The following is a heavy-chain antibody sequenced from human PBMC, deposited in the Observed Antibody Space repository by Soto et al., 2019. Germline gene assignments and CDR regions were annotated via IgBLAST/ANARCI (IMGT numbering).Heavy chain of an antibody. Sequence: QVQLVQSGAEVKKPGASVKVSCKASGYTFTSYDINWVRQATGQGLEWMGWMNPNSGNTGYAQKFQGRVTXTXTXXISTAYMELSSLRSEDTAVYYCARRGYSSSWYYYYYYGMDVWGQGTTVTVSS. D-gene: IGHD6-13*01. CDR1: GYTFTSYD. V-gene: IGHV1-8*01. CDR3: ARRGYSSSWYYYYYYGMDV. J-gene: IGHJ6*02. CDR2: MNPNSGNT.